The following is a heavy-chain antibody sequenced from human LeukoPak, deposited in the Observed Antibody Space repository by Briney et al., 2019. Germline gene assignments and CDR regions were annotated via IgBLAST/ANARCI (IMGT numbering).Heavy chain of an antibody. D-gene: IGHD3-3*01. CDR1: GYSLGKNYY. CDR3: ARYDSRGSASTKFDY. J-gene: IGHJ4*02. V-gene: IGHV4-38-2*01. Sequence: SETLSLTCAVSGYSLGKNYYWGWIRQSPGKGLEWIGRIYGRASTSYNPSLMNRVTMSVHTSKNHFSLQLTSVTAADTAVYYCARYDSRGSASTKFDYWGPGIQVTVSS. CDR2: IYGRAST.